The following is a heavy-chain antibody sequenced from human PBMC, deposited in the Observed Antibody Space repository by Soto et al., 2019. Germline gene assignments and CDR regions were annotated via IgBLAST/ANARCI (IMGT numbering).Heavy chain of an antibody. CDR1: GFTFSSYG. V-gene: IGHV3-33*01. D-gene: IGHD5-12*01. Sequence: GGSLRLSCAASGFTFSSYGMHWVRQAPGKGLEWVAVIWYDGSNKYYADSVKGRFTISRDNSKNTLYLQMNSLRAEDTAVYYCARDGSGYGGNSVIAYFDYWGQGTLVTVSS. CDR2: IWYDGSNK. CDR3: ARDGSGYGGNSVIAYFDY. J-gene: IGHJ4*02.